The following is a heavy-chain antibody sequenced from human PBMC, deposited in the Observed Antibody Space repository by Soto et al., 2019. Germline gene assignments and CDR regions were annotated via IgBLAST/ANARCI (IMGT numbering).Heavy chain of an antibody. CDR1: GYTFTSYA. D-gene: IGHD3-10*01. CDR2: INAGNGNT. J-gene: IGHJ3*02. CDR3: ARELVVRGTRPIAFDI. Sequence: QVQLVQSGAEVKKPGASVKVSCKASGYTFTSYAMHWVRQAPGQRLEWMGWINAGNGNTKYSQKFQGRVTITRDTSASTAYMELSSLTSEDTAVYYCARELVVRGTRPIAFDIWGQGTMVTVSS. V-gene: IGHV1-3*01.